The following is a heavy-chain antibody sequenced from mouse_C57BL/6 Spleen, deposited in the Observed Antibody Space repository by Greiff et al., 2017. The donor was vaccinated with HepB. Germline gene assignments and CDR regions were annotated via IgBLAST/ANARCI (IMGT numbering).Heavy chain of an antibody. CDR3: ALITTVVGFDY. CDR1: GFNIKDYY. J-gene: IGHJ2*01. D-gene: IGHD1-1*01. V-gene: IGHV14-2*01. CDR2: IDPEDGET. Sequence: EVKLMESGAELVKPGASVKLSCTASGFNIKDYYMHWVKQRTEQGLEWIGRIDPEDGETKYAPKFQGKATITADTSSNPAYLQLSSLTSEDTAVYYCALITTVVGFDYWGQGTTLTVSS.